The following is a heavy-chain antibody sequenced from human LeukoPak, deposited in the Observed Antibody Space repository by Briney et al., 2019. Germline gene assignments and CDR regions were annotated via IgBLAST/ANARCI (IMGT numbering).Heavy chain of an antibody. V-gene: IGHV3-74*01. D-gene: IGHD6-6*01. CDR2: INSDGSST. CDR3: AREGAARPPYYYGMDV. Sequence: GGSLRLSCAASGFTFSSYWMHWVRQAPGKGLVWVSRINSDGSSTSYADSVKGRFTISRDNAKNTLYLHMNSLRAEDTAVYYCAREGAARPPYYYGMDVWGQGTTVTVSS. J-gene: IGHJ6*02. CDR1: GFTFSSYW.